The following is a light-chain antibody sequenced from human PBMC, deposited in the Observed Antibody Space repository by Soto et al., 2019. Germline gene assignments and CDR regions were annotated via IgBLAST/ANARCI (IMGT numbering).Light chain of an antibody. J-gene: IGKJ5*01. CDR2: AAS. Sequence: DIQMTQSPSSLSASVGDSFTISCRASQSISRYLNWYQQKPGKAPKLLIYAASSLQSGVPSRFSGSGSGTDFTLTISSLQPEDFATYYCQQSYSTLSITFGQGTRLEIK. CDR3: QQSYSTLSIT. CDR1: QSISRY. V-gene: IGKV1-39*01.